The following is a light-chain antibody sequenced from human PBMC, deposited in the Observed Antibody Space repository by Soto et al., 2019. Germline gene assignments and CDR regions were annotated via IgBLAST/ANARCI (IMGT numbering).Light chain of an antibody. Sequence: EIVLTQSPGTLSLSPGERATLSCRASQTVGRNYLAWYQHKPGQAPRLLIHGASDRATGIPDRLSGSGSGTDFTLTISRLEPEDFAVYYCKQYASAPLTFGGGAKVEIK. CDR3: KQYASAPLT. J-gene: IGKJ4*01. CDR2: GAS. CDR1: QTVGRNY. V-gene: IGKV3-20*01.